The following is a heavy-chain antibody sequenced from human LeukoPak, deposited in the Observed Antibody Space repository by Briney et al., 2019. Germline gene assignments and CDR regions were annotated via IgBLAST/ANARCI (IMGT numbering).Heavy chain of an antibody. V-gene: IGHV1-46*01. Sequence: ASVKVSCKASGYSFADYYMHWVRQAPGQGLEWMGIIDPSGGSTKYAQKFQGRVTMTRDMSTSTVYMELSSLRSEDTAVYYCARDAEVPSTDYWGQGTLVTVSS. CDR2: IDPSGGST. J-gene: IGHJ4*02. CDR3: ARDAEVPSTDY. CDR1: GYSFADYY. D-gene: IGHD5/OR15-5a*01.